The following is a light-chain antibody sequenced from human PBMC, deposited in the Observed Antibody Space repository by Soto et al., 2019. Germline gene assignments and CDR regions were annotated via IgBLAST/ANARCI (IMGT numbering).Light chain of an antibody. CDR3: QQSYTAPRT. V-gene: IGKV1-39*01. J-gene: IGKJ1*01. CDR2: GAS. CDR1: QSISSF. Sequence: DIQMTQSPSSLSASVGDRVTITCRASQSISSFLNWYQQNPGEAPKLLIYGASSFQSGVPSRFSGSGSGTDFTLTISSLQPEDFATYYCQQSYTAPRTFGQGTKVEIK.